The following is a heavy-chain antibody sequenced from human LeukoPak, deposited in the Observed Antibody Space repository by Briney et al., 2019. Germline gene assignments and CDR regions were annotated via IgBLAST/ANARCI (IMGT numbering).Heavy chain of an antibody. Sequence: SETLSLTCTVSGGSISSYYWSWIRQPPGKGLEWIGDLYYSGSTNYSPSLKSRVTISVDTSKNQFSLKLSSVTAADTAVYYCARGLGYYLSFWYFDLWGRGTLVTVSS. J-gene: IGHJ2*01. D-gene: IGHD5-12*01. V-gene: IGHV4-59*01. CDR2: LYYSGST. CDR3: ARGLGYYLSFWYFDL. CDR1: GGSISSYY.